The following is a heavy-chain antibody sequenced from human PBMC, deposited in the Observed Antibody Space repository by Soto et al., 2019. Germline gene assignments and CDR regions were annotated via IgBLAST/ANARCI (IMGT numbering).Heavy chain of an antibody. D-gene: IGHD3-22*01. V-gene: IGHV4-31*03. CDR1: GGSISSGVFY. J-gene: IGHJ4*02. CDR3: ARSSGLEYDSSGYSYYFDY. CDR2: IYYSGST. Sequence: PSETLSLTCTVSGGSISSGVFYWCWIRQHPGKGLEWIGYIYYSGSTYYNPSLKSRVTISVDSSKNQFSLKLSSVTAADTAVFYCARSSGLEYDSSGYSYYFDYWGQGTLVTVSS.